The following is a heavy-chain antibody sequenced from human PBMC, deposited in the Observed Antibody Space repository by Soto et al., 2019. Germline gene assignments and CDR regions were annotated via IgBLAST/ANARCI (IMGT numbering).Heavy chain of an antibody. CDR2: IIPIFGTA. V-gene: IGHV1-69*13. CDR3: ARDYSVDTAMVVPDAFDI. CDR1: GGTFSSYA. J-gene: IGHJ3*02. Sequence: AASVKVSCKASGGTFSSYAISWVRQAPGQGLEWMGGIIPIFGTANYAQKFQGRVTITADESTSTAYMELSSLRSEDTAVYYCARDYSVDTAMVVPDAFDIWGQGTMVTVSS. D-gene: IGHD5-18*01.